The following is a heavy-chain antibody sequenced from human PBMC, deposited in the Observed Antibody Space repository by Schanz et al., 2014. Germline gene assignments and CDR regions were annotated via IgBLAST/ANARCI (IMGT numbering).Heavy chain of an antibody. CDR3: ARDRRFFDRDDLYYFDS. Sequence: QIQLVQSGPEVKKPGATVKVSCKASGYIFINSGISWVRQAPGQGLEWMGWISVYNHNKEYDQKFQSRVTMTTDTSTSTAYMALTDLRSDDTAVYYCARDRRFFDRDDLYYFDSWGQGTLXTVSS. V-gene: IGHV1-18*01. CDR1: GYIFINSG. CDR2: ISVYNHNK. D-gene: IGHD3-3*01. J-gene: IGHJ4*02.